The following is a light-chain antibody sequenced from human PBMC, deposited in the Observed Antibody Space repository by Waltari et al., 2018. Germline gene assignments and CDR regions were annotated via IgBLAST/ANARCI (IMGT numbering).Light chain of an antibody. V-gene: IGLV1-44*01. CDR1: NSNIGLTA. CDR3: ATWDDSLNAWV. J-gene: IGLJ3*02. Sequence: QSVLTQPPAASGAPGQRVTISCSGSNSNIGLTAVSWYQQYAVTAPNLLMYSTYNRPSGVAGRFSGSKSGTSASRAISGLQSEDEAEYYCATWDDSLNAWVFGGGTKLTVL. CDR2: STY.